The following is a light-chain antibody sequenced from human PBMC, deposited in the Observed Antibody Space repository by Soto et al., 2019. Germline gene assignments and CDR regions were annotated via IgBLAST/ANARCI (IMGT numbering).Light chain of an antibody. CDR2: GSS. V-gene: IGKV3-15*01. CDR1: QSVSSN. J-gene: IGKJ1*01. CDR3: QQYNNWPPWT. Sequence: EIVMTQSPATLSVSPGERATLSCRASQSVSSNLAWYQQKPGQAPRLLSYGSSTRATCIPARFSGSGSGTEFTLTISSLQSEDFEVYYCQQYNNWPPWTFGQGTKVQIK.